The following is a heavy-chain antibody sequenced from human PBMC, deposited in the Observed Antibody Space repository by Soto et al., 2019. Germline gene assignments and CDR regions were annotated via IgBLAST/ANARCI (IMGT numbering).Heavy chain of an antibody. CDR2: ISTGGSTI. D-gene: IGHD3-10*01. CDR1: GFTFRAYY. V-gene: IGHV3-11*01. CDR3: AKDRDYPRDYFHY. Sequence: PGGSLRLSCTASGFTFRAYYMNWIRQAPGKGLEWVSYISTGGSTIFYADSVKGRFTISRDNDKNSLSLQMDSLRADDTGVYYCAKDRDYPRDYFHYWGQGTLVTVSS. J-gene: IGHJ4*02.